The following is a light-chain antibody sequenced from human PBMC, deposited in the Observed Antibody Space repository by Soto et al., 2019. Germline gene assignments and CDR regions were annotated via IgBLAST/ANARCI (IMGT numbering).Light chain of an antibody. CDR2: EAS. CDR1: QSVGNN. V-gene: IGKV3-11*01. J-gene: IGKJ4*01. Sequence: EIVLTQSPATLSLSPGERATLSCSASQSVGNNLAWYQQKPGQAPGLLIYEASTRATGIPARFSGSGSGTDFTLTISSLEPEDFAVYYCQHHAHWPHTFGGGTKVEIK. CDR3: QHHAHWPHT.